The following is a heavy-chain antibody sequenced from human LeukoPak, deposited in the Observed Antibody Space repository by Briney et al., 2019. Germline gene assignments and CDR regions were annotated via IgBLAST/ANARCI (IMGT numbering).Heavy chain of an antibody. CDR2: ISSSSTYI. J-gene: IGHJ6*03. D-gene: IGHD3-16*02. CDR3: ANDRFTGYFYMDV. CDR1: DSASVTS. Sequence: PGGSLDSPVQPLDSASVTSMNWVRQAPGKGLEWVSSISSSSTYIYYADSVKGRFTISRDNAENSLYLQMNSLRAEDTAVYYCANDRFTGYFYMDVWGKGTTVTISS. V-gene: IGHV3-21*01.